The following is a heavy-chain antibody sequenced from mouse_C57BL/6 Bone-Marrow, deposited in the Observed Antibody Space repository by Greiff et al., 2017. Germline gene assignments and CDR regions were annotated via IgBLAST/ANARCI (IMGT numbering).Heavy chain of an antibody. V-gene: IGHV1-69*01. CDR3: SREVIYYGSSSFDY. Sequence: VQLQQSGAELVMPGASVKLSCKASGYTFTSYWMHWVKQRPGQGLEWIGEIDPSDSYTNYNQKFKGKSTLTVDKSSSTAYMQLSSLTSEDSAVYYCSREVIYYGSSSFDYWGQGTTLTVSS. CDR2: IDPSDSYT. J-gene: IGHJ2*01. CDR1: GYTFTSYW. D-gene: IGHD1-1*01.